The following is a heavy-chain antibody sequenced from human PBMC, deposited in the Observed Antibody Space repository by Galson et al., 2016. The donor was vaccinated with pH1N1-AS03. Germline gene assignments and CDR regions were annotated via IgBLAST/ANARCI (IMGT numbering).Heavy chain of an antibody. CDR1: GCTFSNYD. J-gene: IGHJ4*02. D-gene: IGHD4-23*01. Sequence: SVKVSCKASGCTFSNYDLSWVRQAPGQGLEWMGGIIPLIGTPNYAQKFQGRVTMTTDTSINTAYMELTSLRSEDTAVCYCAIQDGRGYNCWGGNSVGYWGQGTLVTVSS. CDR2: IIPLIGTP. CDR3: AIQDGRGYNCWGGNSVGY. V-gene: IGHV1-69*05.